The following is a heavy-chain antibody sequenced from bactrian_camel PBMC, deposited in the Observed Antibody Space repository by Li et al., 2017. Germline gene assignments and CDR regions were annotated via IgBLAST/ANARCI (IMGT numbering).Heavy chain of an antibody. CDR3: AADRVPHVEWWLQFGRADSGY. CDR2: IYTGGGAG. V-gene: IGHV3S40*01. CDR1: YTRRPNY. D-gene: IGHD7*01. J-gene: IGHJ6*01. Sequence: VQLVESGGGSALAGGSLRLSCSYTRRPNYVTWFRQGPGNGREGVAGIYTGGGAGHYGDVGKGRFTISHDNAKKTVYLQMDNLKPEDSGMYYCAADRVPHVEWWLQFGRADSGYLGQGTQVTVS.